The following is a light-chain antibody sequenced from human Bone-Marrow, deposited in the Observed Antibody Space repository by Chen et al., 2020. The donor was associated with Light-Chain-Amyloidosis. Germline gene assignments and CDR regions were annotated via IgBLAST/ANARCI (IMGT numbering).Light chain of an antibody. CDR1: SSTIGLTN. J-gene: IGLJ3*02. CDR3: AAWDDSLNGPV. V-gene: IGLV1-44*01. CDR2: NNN. Sequence: QSVLTQPPSASGTPGQRVTSPFSGCSSTIGLTNVTWYQHVPGTAPKLRVYNNNRRPSGVPDRFSGSKSGTSASLAVSGLQSEDEADYFCAAWDDSLNGPVFGGGTKLTVL.